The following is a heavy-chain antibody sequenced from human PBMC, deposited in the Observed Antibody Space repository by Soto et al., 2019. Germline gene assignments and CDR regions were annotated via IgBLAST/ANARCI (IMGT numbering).Heavy chain of an antibody. D-gene: IGHD3-22*01. J-gene: IGHJ4*02. V-gene: IGHV6-1*01. CDR1: GDSVSSNSAA. Sequence: SQTLSLTCAISGDSVSSNSAAWNWIRQPPSRGLEWLGRTCYRSKWYNDYAVSVKSRITINPDTSKNQFSLQLNSVTPEDTAVYYCARSAMIVVVTHFDYWGQGTLVTVSS. CDR3: ARSAMIVVVTHFDY. CDR2: TCYRSKWYN.